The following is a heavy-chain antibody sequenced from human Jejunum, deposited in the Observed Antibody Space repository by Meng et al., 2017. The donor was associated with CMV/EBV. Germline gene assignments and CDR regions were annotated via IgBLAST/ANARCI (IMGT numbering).Heavy chain of an antibody. D-gene: IGHD3-3*01. J-gene: IGHJ5*02. CDR1: CYY. Sequence: QVQLQQWGAGLLKPSETRSLSCYYWSWIRQPPGKGLEWIGEINHSGGTNYNPSLKSRVIISVDTSKNQLSLRLSSMTAADTAVYYCARGYYDLWSSFSENWFDPWGQGTLVTVSS. V-gene: IGHV4-34*01. CDR2: INHSGGT. CDR3: ARGYYDLWSSFSENWFDP.